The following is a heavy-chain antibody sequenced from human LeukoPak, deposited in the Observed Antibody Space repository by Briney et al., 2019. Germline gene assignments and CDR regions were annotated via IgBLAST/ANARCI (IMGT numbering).Heavy chain of an antibody. J-gene: IGHJ4*02. CDR3: ARAGYDSSGYYSY. D-gene: IGHD3-22*01. CDR2: INPSGGST. CDR1: GGTFSSYA. Sequence: PGASVKVSCKASGGTFSSYAISWVRQAPGQGLEWMGIINPSGGSTSYAQKFQGRVTMTRDASTSTVYMELSSLRSEDTAVYYCARAGYDSSGYYSYWGQGTLVTVSS. V-gene: IGHV1-46*01.